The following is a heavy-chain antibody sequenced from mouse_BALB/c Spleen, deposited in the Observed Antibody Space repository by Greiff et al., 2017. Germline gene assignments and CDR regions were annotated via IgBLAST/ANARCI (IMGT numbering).Heavy chain of an antibody. CDR1: GYTFTSYW. CDR3: ARWLRLRMDY. Sequence: VQLQQPGAELVKPGASVKLSCKASGYTFTSYWMHWVKQRPGQGLEWIGEIDPSDSYTNYNQKFKGKATLTVDKSSSTAYMQLSSLTSEDSAVYYCARWLRLRMDYWGQGTSVTVSS. CDR2: IDPSDSYT. D-gene: IGHD2-2*01. V-gene: IGHV1-69*02. J-gene: IGHJ4*01.